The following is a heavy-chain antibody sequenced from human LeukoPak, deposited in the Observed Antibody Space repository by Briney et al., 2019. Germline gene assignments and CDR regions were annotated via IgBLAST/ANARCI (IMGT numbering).Heavy chain of an antibody. CDR2: MNPNSGNT. CDR1: GYTFTSYD. J-gene: IGHJ4*02. D-gene: IGHD3-10*01. CDR3: ARGEFVIWFGELWFDY. V-gene: IGHV1-8*01. Sequence: SVKVSCKASGYTFTSYDINWVRQATGQGLEWMGWMNPNSGNTGYAQKFQGRVTMTRNTSISTAYMELSSLRSEDTAVYYCARGEFVIWFGELWFDYWGQGTLVTVSS.